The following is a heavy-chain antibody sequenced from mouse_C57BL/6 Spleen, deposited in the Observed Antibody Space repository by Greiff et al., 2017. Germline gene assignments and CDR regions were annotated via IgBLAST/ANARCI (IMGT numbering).Heavy chain of an antibody. V-gene: IGHV1-82*01. J-gene: IGHJ2*01. CDR1: GYAFSSSW. CDR2: IYTGDGDT. Sequence: QVQLQQSGPELVKPGASVKISCKASGYAFSSSWMNWVKQRPGKGLEWIGRIYTGDGDTNYNGKFKGKATLTADKSSGTAYMQLSSLTSEDSAVYFCARDYYFDYWGQGTTLTVSS. CDR3: ARDYYFDY.